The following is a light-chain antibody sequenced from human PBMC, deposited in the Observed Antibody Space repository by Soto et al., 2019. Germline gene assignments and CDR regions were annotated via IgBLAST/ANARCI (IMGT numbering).Light chain of an antibody. CDR2: SNN. CDR1: SSNIGTNT. V-gene: IGLV1-44*01. Sequence: QSALTQPPSASGTPGPRVTISCSGSSSNIGTNTVNWYQQLPGTAPKLLIYSNNQRPSGVPDRFSGSKSGTSASLAISGLQSEDEADYYCAAWDDSLSGYVFGSGTKVTVL. J-gene: IGLJ1*01. CDR3: AAWDDSLSGYV.